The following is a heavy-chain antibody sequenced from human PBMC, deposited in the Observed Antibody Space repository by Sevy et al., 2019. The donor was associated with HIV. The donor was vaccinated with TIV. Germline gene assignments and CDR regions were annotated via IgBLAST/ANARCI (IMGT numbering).Heavy chain of an antibody. Sequence: ASVKVSFKASGYTFTCYYMHWVRQAPGQGLEWMGWINPNSGGTNYAQKFQGRVTMTRDTSISIAYMELSRLRSDDTAVYYCARPILSGSYYGGGFDYWGQGTLVTVSS. V-gene: IGHV1-2*02. CDR1: GYTFTCYY. D-gene: IGHD1-26*01. CDR3: ARPILSGSYYGGGFDY. J-gene: IGHJ4*02. CDR2: INPNSGGT.